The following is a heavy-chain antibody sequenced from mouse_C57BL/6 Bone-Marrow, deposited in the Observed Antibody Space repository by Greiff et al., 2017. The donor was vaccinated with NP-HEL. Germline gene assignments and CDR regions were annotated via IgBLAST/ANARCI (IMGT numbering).Heavy chain of an antibody. Sequence: QVQLQQSGAELVRPGTSVKVSCKASGYAFTNYLIEWVKQRPGQGLEWIGVINPGSGGTNYNEKFKGKATLTADKSSSTAYMQLSSLTSEDSAVYFCARSRRRRDYYAMDYWGQGTSVTVSS. V-gene: IGHV1-54*01. CDR1: GYAFTNYL. CDR3: ARSRRRRDYYAMDY. CDR2: INPGSGGT. J-gene: IGHJ4*01. D-gene: IGHD1-2*01.